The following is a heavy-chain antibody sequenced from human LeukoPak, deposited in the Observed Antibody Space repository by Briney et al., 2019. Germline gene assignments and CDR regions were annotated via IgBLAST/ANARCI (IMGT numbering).Heavy chain of an antibody. Sequence: SETLSLTCTVSGGSISSYYWSWIRQPPGKGLEWIGYIYYSGSTNYNPSLKSRVTISVDTSKNQFSLKLSSVTAADTAVYYCARVLSSGWYDYYYYGMDVWGQGTTVTVSS. CDR2: IYYSGST. D-gene: IGHD6-19*01. CDR1: GGSISSYY. CDR3: ARVLSSGWYDYYYYGMDV. J-gene: IGHJ6*02. V-gene: IGHV4-59*01.